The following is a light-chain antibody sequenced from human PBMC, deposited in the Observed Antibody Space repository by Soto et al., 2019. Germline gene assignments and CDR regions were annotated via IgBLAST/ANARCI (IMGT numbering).Light chain of an antibody. CDR2: KAS. V-gene: IGKV1-5*03. CDR1: QVISTS. Sequence: DIQLTQSPSFLSPSIVESVTITCLASQVISTSLAWYQQKPGKAPKLLIYKASSLESGVPSRFSGSGSGTEFTLTISSLQPDDFATYYCQQYNSYSGTFGQGTKVDIK. CDR3: QQYNSYSGT. J-gene: IGKJ1*01.